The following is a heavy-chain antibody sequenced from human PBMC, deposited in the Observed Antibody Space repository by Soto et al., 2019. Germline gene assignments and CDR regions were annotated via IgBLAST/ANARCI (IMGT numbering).Heavy chain of an antibody. V-gene: IGHV3-23*01. CDR1: GFTFSNYA. CDR3: AKLRSTVVVAATNY. D-gene: IGHD2-15*01. Sequence: GALRLSGSSSGFTFSNYAMSWVRHAPVKGLEWVSTISGSAVGTYYADSVKGRFTISRDNSENTLYLQMNSLRAEDTALYYCAKLRSTVVVAATNYWGQGTLVTVSS. J-gene: IGHJ4*02. CDR2: ISGSAVGT.